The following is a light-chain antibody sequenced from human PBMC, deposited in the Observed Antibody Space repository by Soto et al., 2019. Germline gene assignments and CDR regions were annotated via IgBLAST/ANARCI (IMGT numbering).Light chain of an antibody. Sequence: EIVVTQSPGTLALSPGEIATLSCRASQSVSSSYLAWYKQKPGQAPRLLIYGASSMATGIPDRFSGSGSGTDFTLTISRLEPEDFAVYYCQQYGSSPPRTFGGGTKLEI. CDR3: QQYGSSPPRT. J-gene: IGKJ4*01. CDR2: GAS. CDR1: QSVSSSY. V-gene: IGKV3-20*01.